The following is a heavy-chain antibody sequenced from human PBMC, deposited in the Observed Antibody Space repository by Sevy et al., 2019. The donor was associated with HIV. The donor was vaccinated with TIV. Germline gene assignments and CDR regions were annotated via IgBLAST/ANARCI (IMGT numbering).Heavy chain of an antibody. Sequence: GGSLRLSCAASGFTFISYWMHWVRQAPGKGLVWVSRINSDGSSTSYADSVKGRFTISRDNAKNTLYLQMNSLRAEDTAVYYCARFKGWLNAFDIWGQGTMVTVSS. CDR2: INSDGSST. CDR1: GFTFISYW. V-gene: IGHV3-74*01. J-gene: IGHJ3*02. D-gene: IGHD3-9*01. CDR3: ARFKGWLNAFDI.